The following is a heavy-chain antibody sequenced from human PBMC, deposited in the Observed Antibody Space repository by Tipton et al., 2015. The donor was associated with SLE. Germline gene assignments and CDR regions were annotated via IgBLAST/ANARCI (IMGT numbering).Heavy chain of an antibody. D-gene: IGHD2-8*01. J-gene: IGHJ4*02. Sequence: QLVQSGAEVKKPGASVKVSCKASGHTFTSFGFSWVRQAPGQGLEWMGWISAYNGNTNYAQKLQGRVTMTTDTSTRTAYMELRSLRSDDTAVYFCARDLLMGPTPLHPSGYWGQGTLVTVSS. CDR2: ISAYNGNT. CDR1: GHTFTSFG. CDR3: ARDLLMGPTPLHPSGY. V-gene: IGHV1-18*01.